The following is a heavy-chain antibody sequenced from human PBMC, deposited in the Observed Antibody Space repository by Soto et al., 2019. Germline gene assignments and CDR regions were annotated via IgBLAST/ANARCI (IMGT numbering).Heavy chain of an antibody. D-gene: IGHD1-26*01. V-gene: IGHV4-31*03. CDR1: GGSISSGGYY. CDR2: IYYSGST. CDR3: AGIYSGRPGGTLRY. Sequence: QVQLQESGPGLVKPSQTLSLTCTVSGGSISSGGYYWSWIRQHPGKGLEWIGYIYYSGSTYYNPSLKRRVTISVDTSKNQFSLTLSSGTAADTAVYYCAGIYSGRPGGTLRYWGQGTLVTVSS. J-gene: IGHJ4*02.